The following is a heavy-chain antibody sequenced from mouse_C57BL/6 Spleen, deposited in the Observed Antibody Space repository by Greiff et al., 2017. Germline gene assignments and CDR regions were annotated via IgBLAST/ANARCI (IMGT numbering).Heavy chain of an antibody. V-gene: IGHV1-52*01. D-gene: IGHD2-1*01. CDR2: IDPSDSET. J-gene: IGHJ2*01. Sequence: QVQLQQPGAELVRPGSSVKLSCKASGYTFTSYWMHWVKQRPIQGLEWIGNIDPSDSETHYNQKFKDKATLTVDKSSSTAYMELSSLTSEDSAVYYCARIIYGNSVGSDLDYWGQGTTLTVSS. CDR1: GYTFTSYW. CDR3: ARIIYGNSVGSDLDY.